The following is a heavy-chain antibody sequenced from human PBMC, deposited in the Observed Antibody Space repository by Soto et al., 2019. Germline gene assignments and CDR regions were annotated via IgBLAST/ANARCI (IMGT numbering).Heavy chain of an antibody. CDR2: IYHSGST. CDR3: ARLKVAAGTRLVWVVS. J-gene: IGHJ5*01. CDR1: GGSISIGGYS. Sequence: PSETLSFTCAVSGGSISIGGYSWSWIRQPPGKSLEWIGYIYHSGSTYYNPSLKSRVTISVDRSKNQFSLKLSSMTAADTAEYYCARLKVAAGTRLVWVVSWGPGTLVTVSS. D-gene: IGHD2-15*01. V-gene: IGHV4-30-2*02.